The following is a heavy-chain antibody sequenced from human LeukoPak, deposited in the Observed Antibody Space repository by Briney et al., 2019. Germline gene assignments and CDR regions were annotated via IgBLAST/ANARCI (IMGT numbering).Heavy chain of an antibody. CDR3: AKDGDRVFEY. D-gene: IGHD7-27*01. CDR2: ISGNSDTT. V-gene: IGHV3-23*01. J-gene: IGHJ4*02. CDR1: GFTFSSYA. Sequence: GGSLRLSCTASGFTFSSYAMTWARQGPGKGLEWVAIISGNSDTTYYADSVKGRFTISRDNSKNTLYLQMNSLRPNDTAVYYCAKDGDRVFEYWGQGTLVTVSS.